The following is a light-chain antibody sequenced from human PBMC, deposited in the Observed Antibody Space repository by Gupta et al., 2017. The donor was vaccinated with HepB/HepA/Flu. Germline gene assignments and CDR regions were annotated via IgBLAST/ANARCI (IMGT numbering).Light chain of an antibody. J-gene: IGKJ1*01. V-gene: IGKV1-5*03. CDR1: QNTGYW. CDR2: KTS. Sequence: DIQMTQSPSTLSAFVGDRVTITCRASQNTGYWLAWFQQKPGKAPNLLISKTSTLESGVPSRFSGSRSGTEFTLTISSLQPDDFATYYCQQYNNYPWKVGQGTKVEIK. CDR3: QQYNNYPWK.